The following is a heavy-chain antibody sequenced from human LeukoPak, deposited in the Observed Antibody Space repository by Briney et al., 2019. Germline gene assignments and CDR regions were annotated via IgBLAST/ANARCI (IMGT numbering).Heavy chain of an antibody. CDR2: IKSEVDGGTT. D-gene: IGHD2-15*01. Sequence: GGSLRLSCAVSGLTFSHAWMSWVRQAPGKGLEWVGRIKSEVDGGTTDYAAPVKGRFTIARDDSKNTLYLQMNSLKSEDTAVYYCTTIRGFCGGRSCLGYWGQGTLVTVSS. CDR1: GLTFSHAW. CDR3: TTIRGFCGGRSCLGY. J-gene: IGHJ4*02. V-gene: IGHV3-15*01.